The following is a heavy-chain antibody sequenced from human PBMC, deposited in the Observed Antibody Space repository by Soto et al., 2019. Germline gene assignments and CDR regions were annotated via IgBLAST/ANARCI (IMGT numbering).Heavy chain of an antibody. V-gene: IGHV3-11*01. D-gene: IGHD3-10*01. CDR1: GLTFSDCY. Sequence: QVQLVESGGGLVKPGGSLRLSCAASGLTFSDCYMNWIRQAPGKGLEWVSYISSSGRSINYAGSVKGRFTISRDNAKNSLYLQMNSLRAEDTAMYYCARVRFGEWGYAMDVWGQGTKVIVSS. CDR2: ISSSGRSI. J-gene: IGHJ6*02. CDR3: ARVRFGEWGYAMDV.